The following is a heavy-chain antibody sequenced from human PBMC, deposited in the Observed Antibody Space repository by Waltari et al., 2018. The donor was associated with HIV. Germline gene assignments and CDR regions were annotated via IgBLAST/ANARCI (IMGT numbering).Heavy chain of an antibody. CDR3: ARDLWAYKYDSGSFVHHDAFDI. D-gene: IGHD3-10*01. Sequence: VQLQESGPGLVKPSATLSLTCSVSGGFISSYYWSWIRQPPGTGLEWIGSIYYSGSTNYNPSLKSRVTISVDTSKNQFSLKLSSVTAADTAVYYCARDLWAYKYDSGSFVHHDAFDIWGQGTMVTVSS. J-gene: IGHJ3*02. V-gene: IGHV4-59*01. CDR2: IYYSGST. CDR1: GGFISSYY.